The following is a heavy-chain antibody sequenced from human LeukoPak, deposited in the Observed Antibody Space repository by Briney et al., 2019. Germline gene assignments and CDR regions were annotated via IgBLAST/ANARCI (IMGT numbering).Heavy chain of an antibody. J-gene: IGHJ4*02. CDR3: ARTGPTYYDFWSGYSSLFDY. D-gene: IGHD3-3*01. CDR2: ISSSSSTI. Sequence: GGSLRLSCAASGFTFSSHSMNWVRQAPGKGLEWVSYISSSSSTIYYADSVKGRFTISSDNAKNSLYLQMNSLRAEDTAVYYCARTGPTYYDFWSGYSSLFDYWGQGTLVTVSS. V-gene: IGHV3-48*01. CDR1: GFTFSSHS.